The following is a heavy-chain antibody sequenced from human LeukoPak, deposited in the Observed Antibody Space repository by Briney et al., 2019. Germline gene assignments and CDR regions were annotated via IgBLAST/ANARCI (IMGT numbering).Heavy chain of an antibody. CDR1: GGTFSSYA. D-gene: IGHD2-15*01. CDR3: ASPAYCSGGSCYPIQYYYYYGMDV. V-gene: IGHV1-69*13. J-gene: IGHJ6*02. CDR2: IIPIFGTA. Sequence: SVKVSCKASGGTFSSYAISWVRQAPGQGLEWMGGIIPIFGTANYAQRFQGRVTITADESTSTAYMELSSLRSEDTAVYYCASPAYCSGGSCYPIQYYYYYGMDVWGQGTTVTVSS.